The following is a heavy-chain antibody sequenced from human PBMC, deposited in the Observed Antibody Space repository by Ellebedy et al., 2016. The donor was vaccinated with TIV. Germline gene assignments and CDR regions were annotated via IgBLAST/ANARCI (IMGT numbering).Heavy chain of an antibody. CDR1: GGSFSGYY. V-gene: IGHV4-34*01. Sequence: MPSETLSLTCAVYGGSFSGYYWTWIRQPPGKGLKWIGEINHVGNTNYNPSLESRVTTSVDTSKNQFSLKLRSVTAADTAVYYCERAHYYACWFDPWGQGTLVTVSS. D-gene: IGHD3-10*01. CDR2: INHVGNT. CDR3: ERAHYYACWFDP. J-gene: IGHJ5*02.